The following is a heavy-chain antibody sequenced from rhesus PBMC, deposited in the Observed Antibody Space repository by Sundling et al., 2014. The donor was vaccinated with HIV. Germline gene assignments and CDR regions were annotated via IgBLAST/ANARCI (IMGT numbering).Heavy chain of an antibody. V-gene: IGHV3-201*01. CDR2: ISWSGDST. D-gene: IGHD3-3*01. Sequence: EVQLVESGGGVVQPGGSLRLSCAASGFTFDDYAMHWVRQAPGKGLEWVSGISWSGDSTGYADSVKGRFTISRDNAKNSLYLQMNRLRAEDTALYYCARETIFGLVIAPYYGLDSWGQGSSSPSPQ. CDR1: GFTFDDYA. J-gene: IGHJ6*01. CDR3: ARETIFGLVIAPYYGLDS.